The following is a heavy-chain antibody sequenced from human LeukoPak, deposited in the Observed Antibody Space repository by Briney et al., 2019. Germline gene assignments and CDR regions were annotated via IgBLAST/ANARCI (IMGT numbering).Heavy chain of an antibody. CDR3: ARDPGIAVAGNE. Sequence: TLSLTCTVSGGSISSGSYYWSWIRQPAGKGLEWIGRIYTSGSTNYNPSLKSRVTISVDTSKNQFSLKLSSVTAADTAVYHCARDPGIAVAGNEWGQGTLVTVSS. D-gene: IGHD6-19*01. J-gene: IGHJ4*02. CDR1: GGSISSGSYY. V-gene: IGHV4-61*02. CDR2: IYTSGST.